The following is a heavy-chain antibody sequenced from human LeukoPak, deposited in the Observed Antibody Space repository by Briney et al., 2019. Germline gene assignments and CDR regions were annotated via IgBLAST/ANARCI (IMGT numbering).Heavy chain of an antibody. CDR2: MNHSGGT. Sequence: PSETLSLTCAVYGRFFSGFYWSWVRQPPGKGLEWIGDMNHSGGTNYIPSLKGRIPISQDTSKNQFSLKLTSLTAADTAVYYCSRHRRIAAAGIRVYDWWDRGTLATVSS. J-gene: IGHJ4*02. CDR1: GRFFSGFY. V-gene: IGHV4-34*01. D-gene: IGHD6-13*01. CDR3: SRHRRIAAAGIRVYDW.